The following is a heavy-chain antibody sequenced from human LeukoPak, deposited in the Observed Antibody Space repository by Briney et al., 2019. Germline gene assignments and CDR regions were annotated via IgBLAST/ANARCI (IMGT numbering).Heavy chain of an antibody. CDR3: ARDPSGLGDSFDI. CDR2: ISPYNGNT. CDR1: GYTFTSFG. Sequence: ASVGVSCKASGYTFTSFGITWVRQAPGQGLEWMGWISPYNGNTKYAQSLQGRVTMTTDTSTSTAYMEVRSLRSDDTAVYYCARDPSGLGDSFDIWGQGTIVTVTS. D-gene: IGHD3/OR15-3a*01. J-gene: IGHJ3*02. V-gene: IGHV1-18*01.